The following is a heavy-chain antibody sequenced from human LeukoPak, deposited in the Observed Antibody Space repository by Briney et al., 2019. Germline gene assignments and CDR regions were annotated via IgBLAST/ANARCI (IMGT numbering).Heavy chain of an antibody. CDR1: GYNFSTYW. D-gene: IGHD3-10*01. V-gene: IGHV5-51*01. CDR3: ARPRFGELTAAFDY. J-gene: IGHJ4*02. CDR2: IYLGDSDT. Sequence: GESLKISCKGSGYNFSTYWIGWVRQMPGKGLEWMGIIYLGDSDTRYSPSFQGQVTISADKSISTAYLQWSSLKASDTAMYYCARPRFGELTAAFDYWGQGTLVTVSS.